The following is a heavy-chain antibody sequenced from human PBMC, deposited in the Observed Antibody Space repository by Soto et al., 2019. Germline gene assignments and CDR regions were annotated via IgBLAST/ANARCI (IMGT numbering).Heavy chain of an antibody. J-gene: IGHJ5*02. D-gene: IGHD2-15*01. Sequence: QVQLVQSGAEVKKPGSSVKVSCKASGGTFSSYAISWVRQAPGQGLEWLGGIIPIFGTANYAQKFQGRVTMTADESTSTAYMELSSLRSEDTAVDYCARQSLGDCSGGSCHGWFDPWGQGTLVTVSS. CDR3: ARQSLGDCSGGSCHGWFDP. V-gene: IGHV1-69*12. CDR2: IIPIFGTA. CDR1: GGTFSSYA.